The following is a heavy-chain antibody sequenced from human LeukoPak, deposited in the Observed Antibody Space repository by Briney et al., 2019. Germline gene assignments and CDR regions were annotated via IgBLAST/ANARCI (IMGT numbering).Heavy chain of an antibody. D-gene: IGHD3-22*01. CDR1: GITLSNHG. V-gene: IGHV3-23*01. CDR2: ISGSGGGT. Sequence: GGSLRFSCAVSGITLSNHGMSWVRQAPGKGLEWVAGISGSGGGTNYADSVKGRFTISRDNSRNTLYLQMNSLRAEDTAVYFCAKRGVVIRVILVGFHKEAYYFDSWGRGALVTVSS. CDR3: AKRGVVIRVILVGFHKEAYYFDS. J-gene: IGHJ4*02.